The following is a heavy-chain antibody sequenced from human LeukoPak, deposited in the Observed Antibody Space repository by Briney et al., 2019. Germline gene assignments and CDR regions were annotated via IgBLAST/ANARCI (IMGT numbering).Heavy chain of an antibody. CDR3: ARYHNGYDAFDI. CDR1: GGTFSSYA. CDR2: IIPIFGTA. V-gene: IGHV1-69*13. D-gene: IGHD1-1*01. J-gene: IGHJ3*02. Sequence: SVKVSCKASGGTFSSYAISWVRQAPGQGIEWMGGIIPIFGTANYAQKFQGRVTITADESTSTAYMELSSLRSEDTAVYYCARYHNGYDAFDIWGQGTMVTVSS.